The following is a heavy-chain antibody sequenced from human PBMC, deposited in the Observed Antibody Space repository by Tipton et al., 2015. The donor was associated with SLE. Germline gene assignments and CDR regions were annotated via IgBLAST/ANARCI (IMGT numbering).Heavy chain of an antibody. D-gene: IGHD5-18*01. Sequence: TLSLTCTVSGGSISSRTYYWAWIRQPPGKGLGWIGTIHYTGTTYYNPSLNYRVTISVDAPAKQFSLQLNSVTAADTAFYYCARHAIVDSALGDFDFWGQGTLVAVSS. CDR3: ARHAIVDSALGDFDF. J-gene: IGHJ4*02. V-gene: IGHV4-39*01. CDR2: IHYTGTT. CDR1: GGSISSRTYY.